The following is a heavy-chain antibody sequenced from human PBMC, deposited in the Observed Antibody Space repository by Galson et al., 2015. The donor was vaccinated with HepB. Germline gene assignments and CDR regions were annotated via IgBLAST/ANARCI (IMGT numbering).Heavy chain of an antibody. D-gene: IGHD2-21*01. J-gene: IGHJ4*02. CDR3: AKANAAIGSHYFDY. Sequence: SLRLSCAASGFTFSSYAMSWVRQAPGKGLEWVSTISGSGGSTYYADSVKGRFTISRDNSNTLYLQVNCLRAEDTAVYYCAKANAAIGSHYFDYWGQGTLVTVSS. CDR1: GFTFSSYA. CDR2: ISGSGGST. V-gene: IGHV3-23*01.